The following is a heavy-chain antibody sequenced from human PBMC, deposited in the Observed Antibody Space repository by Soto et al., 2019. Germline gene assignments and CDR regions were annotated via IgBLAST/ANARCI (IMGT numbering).Heavy chain of an antibody. CDR1: GFTFSSYG. J-gene: IGHJ4*02. V-gene: IGHV3-33*06. CDR2: IWYDGSNK. CDR3: AKWTYLDF. D-gene: IGHD5-12*01. Sequence: GGSLRLSCAASGFTFSSYGMHWVRQAPGKGLEWVAVIWYDGSNKYYADSVKGRFTISRDTSRNTVYLQMNNLRADDTAIYYCAKWTYLDFWGQGTRVTVSS.